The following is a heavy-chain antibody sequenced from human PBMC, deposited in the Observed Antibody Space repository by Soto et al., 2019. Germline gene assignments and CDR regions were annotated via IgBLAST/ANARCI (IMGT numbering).Heavy chain of an antibody. J-gene: IGHJ3*02. CDR1: GFIFRTYG. V-gene: IGHV3-30*18. CDR3: AKGPFIPVAGTPPGAFDM. D-gene: IGHD6-19*01. CDR2: ISYSGNKK. Sequence: QVQLVESGGNVVQPGRSLRLSCAASGFIFRTYGMHWVRQAPGKGLEWVAVISYSGNKKACADSVKGRFAISRDNSNNTLYLQIDSLTAADTAVYYCAKGPFIPVAGTPPGAFDMWGQGTMVTVSS.